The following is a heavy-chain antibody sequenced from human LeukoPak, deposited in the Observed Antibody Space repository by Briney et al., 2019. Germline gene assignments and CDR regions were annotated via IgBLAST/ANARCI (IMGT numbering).Heavy chain of an antibody. J-gene: IGHJ5*02. V-gene: IGHV1-8*01. CDR1: GYTFTNYD. Sequence: ASVKVSCKASGYTFTNYDINWVRQATGQGLEWMGWMNPNSGNTGYAQKFQGRVTMTRDTSISTAYMELNSLRSEDTAVYYCARVHYYDSKGNWFDPWGQETLVTVSS. CDR3: ARVHYYDSKGNWFDP. CDR2: MNPNSGNT. D-gene: IGHD3-22*01.